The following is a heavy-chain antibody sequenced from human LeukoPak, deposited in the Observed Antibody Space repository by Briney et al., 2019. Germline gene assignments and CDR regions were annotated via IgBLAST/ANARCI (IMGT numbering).Heavy chain of an antibody. CDR1: GFSFNRHG. Sequence: PGGSLRLSCAASGFSFNRHGMSWVRQAPGKGLEWVAAISGSGGSTDYADSVKGRFTIARDNSKNTLYLQMNSLRAEDTAVYYCAKDGVAAKIMYYFDDWGQGTLVTVSS. CDR3: AKDGVAAKIMYYFDD. J-gene: IGHJ4*02. CDR2: ISGSGGST. V-gene: IGHV3-23*01. D-gene: IGHD6-19*01.